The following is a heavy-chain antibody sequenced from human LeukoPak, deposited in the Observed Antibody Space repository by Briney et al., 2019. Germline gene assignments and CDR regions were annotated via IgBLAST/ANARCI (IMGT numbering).Heavy chain of an antibody. CDR2: IIPIFGTA. V-gene: IGHV1-69*13. J-gene: IGHJ4*02. CDR3: ARGDYYDSSGYWLGLYYFDY. CDR1: GGTFSSYA. D-gene: IGHD3-22*01. Sequence: ASVNVSCKASGGTFSSYAISWVRQAPGQGLEWMGGIIPIFGTANYAQKFQGRVTITADESTSTAYMELSSPRSEDTAVYYCARGDYYDSSGYWLGLYYFDYWGQGTLVTVSS.